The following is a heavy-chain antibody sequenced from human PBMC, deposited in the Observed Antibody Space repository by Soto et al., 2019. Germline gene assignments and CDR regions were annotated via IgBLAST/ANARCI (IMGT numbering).Heavy chain of an antibody. CDR2: ISAYNGNT. Sequence: QVQLVQSGAEVKKPGASVKVSCKASGYTFTSYGISWVRQAPGQGLEWMGWISAYNGNTNYAQKLQGRVTMTTDTSTSTAYMELGSLRSDDTAVYYCARAGYQLLDYYYYYYMDVWGKGTTVTVSS. J-gene: IGHJ6*03. CDR3: ARAGYQLLDYYYYYYMDV. V-gene: IGHV1-18*01. CDR1: GYTFTSYG. D-gene: IGHD2-2*01.